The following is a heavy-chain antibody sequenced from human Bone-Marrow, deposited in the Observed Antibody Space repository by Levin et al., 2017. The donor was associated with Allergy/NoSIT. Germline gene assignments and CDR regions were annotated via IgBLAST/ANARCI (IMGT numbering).Heavy chain of an antibody. CDR3: AKYCSGGSCHLPLNNFDY. Sequence: ASVKVSCKASGYTFSNYGITWVRQAPGQGLEWMGWISLYTGKAKYAQKFQGRVTMTTDTSTSTAYMELRSLRSDDTAVYYCAKYCSGGSCHLPLNNFDYWGQGTLVTVSS. CDR2: ISLYTGKA. J-gene: IGHJ4*02. D-gene: IGHD2-15*01. V-gene: IGHV1-18*01. CDR1: GYTFSNYG.